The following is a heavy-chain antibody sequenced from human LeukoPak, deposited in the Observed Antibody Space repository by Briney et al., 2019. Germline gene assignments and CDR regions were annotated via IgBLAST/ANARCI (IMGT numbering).Heavy chain of an antibody. Sequence: SETLSLTCTVSGGSISSGDYYWSWIRQHPGKGLEWIGYIYYSGSTYYNPSLKSRVTISVDTSKNQFSLKLSSVTAADTAVYYCARGGAGVRGVIIRRCAFDIWGQGTMVTVSS. D-gene: IGHD3-10*01. V-gene: IGHV4-31*03. CDR2: IYYSGST. CDR3: ARGGAGVRGVIIRRCAFDI. J-gene: IGHJ3*02. CDR1: GGSISSGDYY.